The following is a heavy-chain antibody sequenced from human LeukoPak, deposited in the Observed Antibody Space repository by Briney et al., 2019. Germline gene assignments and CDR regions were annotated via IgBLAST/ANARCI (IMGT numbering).Heavy chain of an antibody. D-gene: IGHD3-22*01. V-gene: IGHV3-53*01. Sequence: GGSLRLSCAASGFTVSNNYMSWLPQAPGKRLEWVTVIYRCGRTSSADSVKGRFTVSRDNYKNTLYLQMNSLRAEETAVYYCARDHYDSSSYYHDYWGQGTLVTVSS. CDR2: IYRCGRT. J-gene: IGHJ4*02. CDR3: ARDHYDSSSYYHDY. CDR1: GFTVSNNY.